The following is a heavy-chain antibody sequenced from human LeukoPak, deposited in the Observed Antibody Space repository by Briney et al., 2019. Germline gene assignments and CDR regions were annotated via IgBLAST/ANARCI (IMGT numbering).Heavy chain of an antibody. CDR2: ISSSSSTI. V-gene: IGHV3-48*01. Sequence: GGSLRLSCAASGFTFSSYSMNWVRQAPGKGLEWVSYISSSSSTIYYADSVKGRFTISRDNSKNTLYLQMNSLRAEDTAVYYCAKDLSYARFNYWGQGTLVTVSS. D-gene: IGHD3-3*01. J-gene: IGHJ4*02. CDR1: GFTFSSYS. CDR3: AKDLSYARFNY.